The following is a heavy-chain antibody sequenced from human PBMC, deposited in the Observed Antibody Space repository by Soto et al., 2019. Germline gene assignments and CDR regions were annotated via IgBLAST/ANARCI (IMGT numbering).Heavy chain of an antibody. CDR3: AREGAGAHFDY. CDR2: INHSGST. Sequence: QVQLQQWGAGLLKPSETLSLTCAVYGGSFSGYYWSWIRQPLGKGLEWIGEINHSGSTNYNPSLKSRVTISVDTSKNQFSLKLSSVTAADTAVYYCAREGAGAHFDYWGQGTLVTVSS. V-gene: IGHV4-34*01. J-gene: IGHJ4*02. D-gene: IGHD3-10*01. CDR1: GGSFSGYY.